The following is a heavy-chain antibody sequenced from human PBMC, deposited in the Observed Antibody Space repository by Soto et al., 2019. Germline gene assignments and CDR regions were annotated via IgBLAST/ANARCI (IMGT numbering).Heavy chain of an antibody. Sequence: LRLSCAASGFSLSGKNYLTWGRQAPRKGLECVSSLYSSNGTHYAGSVKGRFSVSRDNSKNTFYLQLHSLRPEDTALDFCATWLQREHAFDIWGLGTMVT. CDR3: ATWLQREHAFDI. V-gene: IGHV3-53*01. CDR2: LYSSNGT. D-gene: IGHD1-1*01. CDR1: GFSLSGKNY. J-gene: IGHJ3*02.